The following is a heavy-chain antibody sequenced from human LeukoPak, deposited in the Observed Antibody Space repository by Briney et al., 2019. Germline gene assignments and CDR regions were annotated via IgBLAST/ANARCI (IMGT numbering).Heavy chain of an antibody. CDR3: ARAPTVTTIFGD. CDR1: GVTVSTNY. V-gene: IGHV3-53*01. Sequence: GGSLRLSCAAGGVTVSTNYISWGRQAPGKGLEWVSIIHSAGTVFYADSVKVRFTISRDSSRNTVYLLLNNVRAEDTAMYYCARAPTVTTIFGDWGQGTLVTVSS. D-gene: IGHD4-17*01. CDR2: IHSAGTV. J-gene: IGHJ4*02.